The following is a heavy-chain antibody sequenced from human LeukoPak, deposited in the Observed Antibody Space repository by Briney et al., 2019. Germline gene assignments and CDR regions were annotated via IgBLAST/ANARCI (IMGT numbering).Heavy chain of an antibody. Sequence: SETLSLTCTVSGGSISSSSYYWGWIRQPPGKGLEWIGSIYYSGSTYYNPSLKSRVTISVDTSKNQFSLKLSSVTAADTAVYYCARDRTTRGGFDYWGQGTLVTVSS. CDR2: IYYSGST. J-gene: IGHJ4*02. CDR3: ARDRTTRGGFDY. D-gene: IGHD4-11*01. V-gene: IGHV4-39*07. CDR1: GGSISSSSYY.